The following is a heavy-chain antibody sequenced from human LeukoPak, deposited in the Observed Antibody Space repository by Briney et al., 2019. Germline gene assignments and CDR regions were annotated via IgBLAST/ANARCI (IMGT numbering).Heavy chain of an antibody. CDR2: ISGSGGSA. CDR3: AKALAVTGHKRGVDY. Sequence: GGSLRLSCAASGFTFSSYAMSWVRQAPGKGLEWVSAISGSGGSAYYADSVKGRFTISRDNSKNTLYLQMNSLRAEDTAVYYCAKALAVTGHKRGVDYWGQGTLVTVSS. D-gene: IGHD6-19*01. V-gene: IGHV3-23*01. CDR1: GFTFSSYA. J-gene: IGHJ4*02.